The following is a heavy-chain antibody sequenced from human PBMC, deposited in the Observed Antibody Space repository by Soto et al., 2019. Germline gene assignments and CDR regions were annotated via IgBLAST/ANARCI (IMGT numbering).Heavy chain of an antibody. CDR3: ARWRDGYNYYYYGMDV. Sequence: GGSLRLSCAASGFTFSSYWMHWVRQAPGKGLVWVSRINSDGSSTSYADSVKGRFTISRDNAKNTLYLQMNSLRAEDTAVYYCARWRDGYNYYYYGMDVWGQGTTVTVSS. D-gene: IGHD5-12*01. CDR1: GFTFSSYW. J-gene: IGHJ6*02. CDR2: INSDGSST. V-gene: IGHV3-74*01.